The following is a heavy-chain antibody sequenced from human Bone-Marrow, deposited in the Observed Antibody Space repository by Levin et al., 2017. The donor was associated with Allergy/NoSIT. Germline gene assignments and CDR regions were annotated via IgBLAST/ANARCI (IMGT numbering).Heavy chain of an antibody. J-gene: IGHJ4*02. D-gene: IGHD6-19*01. CDR2: ISGSGGST. V-gene: IGHV3-23*01. CDR1: GFTFSSYA. Sequence: GESLKISCAASGFTFSSYAMSWVRQAPGKGLEWVSAISGSGGSTYYADSVKGRFTISRDNSKNTLYLQMNSLRAEDTAVYYCAKDPWLPSKDYWGQGTLVTVSS. CDR3: AKDPWLPSKDY.